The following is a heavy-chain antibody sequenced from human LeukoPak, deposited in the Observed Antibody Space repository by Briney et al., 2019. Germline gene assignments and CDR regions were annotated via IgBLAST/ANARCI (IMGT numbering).Heavy chain of an antibody. CDR2: ISSSSSTI. D-gene: IGHD3-10*01. CDR3: ARYRVRGVIKGFDY. V-gene: IGHV3-48*01. CDR1: GFTFSSYS. J-gene: IGHJ4*02. Sequence: GGSLRLSCAASGFTFSSYSMNWVRQAPGKGLEWVSYISSSSSTIYYADSVKGRFTISRDNAKNSLYLQMNSLRAEDTAVYYCARYRVRGVIKGFDYWGQGTLVTVSS.